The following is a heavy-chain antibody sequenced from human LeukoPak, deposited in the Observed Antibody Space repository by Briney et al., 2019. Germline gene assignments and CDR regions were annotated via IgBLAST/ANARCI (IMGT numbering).Heavy chain of an antibody. D-gene: IGHD1-26*01. CDR1: GYTFTGYY. Sequence: ASVKVSCKASGYTFTGYYMHWVRQAPGQGLEWMGWINPNSGGTNYAQKFQGRVTMTRDTSISTAYMELSRLRSDDTDVYYCARGGSYGWVYYYYYMDVWGKGTTVTVSS. CDR3: ARGGSYGWVYYYYYMDV. CDR2: INPNSGGT. J-gene: IGHJ6*03. V-gene: IGHV1-2*02.